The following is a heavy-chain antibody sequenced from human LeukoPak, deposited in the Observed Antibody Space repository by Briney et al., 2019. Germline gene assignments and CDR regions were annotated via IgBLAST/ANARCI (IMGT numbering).Heavy chain of an antibody. CDR1: GFTFSSYS. D-gene: IGHD2-2*01. Sequence: GGSLRLSCAASGFTFSSYSMNWVRQAPGKGLEWVSYISSSSSTIYYADSVKGRFTISRDNAKNSLYLQMNSLRAEDTAVYYCARDVAGQYQLLYYYYYMDVWGKGTTVTVSS. CDR3: ARDVAGQYQLLYYYYYMDV. CDR2: ISSSSSTI. V-gene: IGHV3-48*04. J-gene: IGHJ6*03.